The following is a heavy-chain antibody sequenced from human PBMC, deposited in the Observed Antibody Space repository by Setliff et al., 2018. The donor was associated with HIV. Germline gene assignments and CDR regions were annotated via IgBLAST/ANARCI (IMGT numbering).Heavy chain of an antibody. CDR3: ARDRGGSYADACDV. V-gene: IGHV1-69*05. D-gene: IGHD1-26*01. Sequence: RASVKVSCKSSGGTFSSNAIGWVRQAPGHGLEWIGGIIPILGTTHYSQKFQDRVTITRDESTRTAYLEVNNLGSEDTAIYYCARDRGGSYADACDVWGQGTMVTVSS. J-gene: IGHJ3*01. CDR2: IIPILGTT. CDR1: GGTFSSNA.